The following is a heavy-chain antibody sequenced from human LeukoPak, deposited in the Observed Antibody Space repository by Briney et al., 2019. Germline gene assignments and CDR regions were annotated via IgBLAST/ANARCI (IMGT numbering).Heavy chain of an antibody. V-gene: IGHV3-53*01. D-gene: IGHD4-23*01. CDR1: GFTVSGNY. CDR3: ARRAGGYSHPYDY. J-gene: IGHJ4*02. Sequence: GGSLRLSCAVSGFTVSGNYMSWVRHAPGKGLEWVSLIYSGGTTYYADSVRGRFTISRDNSKNTLYLQMNSLRAEDTAVYYCARRAGGYSHPYDYWGQGILVTVSS. CDR2: IYSGGTT.